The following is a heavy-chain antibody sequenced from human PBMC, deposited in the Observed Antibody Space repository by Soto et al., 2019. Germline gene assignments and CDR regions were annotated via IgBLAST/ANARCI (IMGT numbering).Heavy chain of an antibody. D-gene: IGHD3-3*01. CDR1: GVTLTRSA. Sequence: TVKGSCWASGVTLTRSAVQFVLQARGQRLEWIGWIVVGSGNTNYAQKFQERVTITRDMSTSTAYMELSSLRSEDTAVYYCAAALWRGYGMDVWGQGTTVTVSS. CDR2: IVVGSGNT. V-gene: IGHV1-58*01. J-gene: IGHJ6*02. CDR3: AAALWRGYGMDV.